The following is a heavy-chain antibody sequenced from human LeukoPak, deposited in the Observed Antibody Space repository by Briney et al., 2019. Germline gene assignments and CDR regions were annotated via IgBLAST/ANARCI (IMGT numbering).Heavy chain of an antibody. CDR2: LSPDGGTT. CDR1: GFTFSSYW. Sequence: PGGSLRLSCAASGFTFSSYWMHWVRQAPGKGLVWVSRLSPDGGTTDYSDSVRGRFTISRDNAKDTLYLQINSLRADDTAVYYCATAGQWRFDSWGLGTLVTVSS. D-gene: IGHD6-19*01. CDR3: ATAGQWRFDS. V-gene: IGHV3-74*01. J-gene: IGHJ4*02.